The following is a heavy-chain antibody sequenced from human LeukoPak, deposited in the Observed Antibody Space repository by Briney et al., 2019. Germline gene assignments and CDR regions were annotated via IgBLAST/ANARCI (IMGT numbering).Heavy chain of an antibody. CDR2: MSSDGSNR. J-gene: IGHJ3*02. D-gene: IGHD3-10*01. Sequence: GGSLRLSCEASGFAFSYYAMHWVRQTPGKGLDWVAVMSSDGSNRYYADSVKGRFTISRDNSKNTLYLQMNSLRLEDTAVYYCARGGFDIWGQGTMVTVSS. CDR1: GFAFSYYA. CDR3: ARGGFDI. V-gene: IGHV3-30-3*01.